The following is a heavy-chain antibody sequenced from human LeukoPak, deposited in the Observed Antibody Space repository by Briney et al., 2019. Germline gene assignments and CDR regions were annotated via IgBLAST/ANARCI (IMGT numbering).Heavy chain of an antibody. D-gene: IGHD6-19*01. CDR2: IYISGST. CDR1: GGSISSGSYY. Sequence: ASETLSLTCTVSGGSISSGSYYWSWIRQPAGKGLEWIGRIYISGSTNYNPSLKSRVTISVDTSKNQFSLKLSSVTAADTAVYYCAMTGITVSGGFDIWGQGTMVTVSS. CDR3: AMTGITVSGGFDI. V-gene: IGHV4-61*02. J-gene: IGHJ3*02.